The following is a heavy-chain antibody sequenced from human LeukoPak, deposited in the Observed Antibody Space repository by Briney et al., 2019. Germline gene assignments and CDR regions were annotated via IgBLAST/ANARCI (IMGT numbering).Heavy chain of an antibody. D-gene: IGHD4-17*01. CDR3: ARDSAPGDYGLGY. CDR2: IRKDGSEE. Sequence: RTGGSLRLSCTASGFSFSSYWMSWVRQAPGEGLEWVATIRKDGSEEHYVDSVRGRFTLSRDNARNSLYLQMNSLRAEDTAVYYCARDSAPGDYGLGYWGQGTLVTVSS. V-gene: IGHV3-7*01. CDR1: GFSFSSYW. J-gene: IGHJ4*02.